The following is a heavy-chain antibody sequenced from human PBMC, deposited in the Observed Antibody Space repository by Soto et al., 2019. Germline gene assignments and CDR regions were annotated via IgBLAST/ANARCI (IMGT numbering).Heavy chain of an antibody. Sequence: EVQLVESGGGLVKPGGSLRLSCAASGFTFSSYSMNWVRQAPGKGLEWVSSISSSSSYIYYADSVKGRFTISRDNAKNSRYLQMNSLRAEDTAVYYCARVLGCSSTSCYHDAFDIWGQGTMVTVSS. J-gene: IGHJ3*02. V-gene: IGHV3-21*01. D-gene: IGHD2-2*01. CDR1: GFTFSSYS. CDR2: ISSSSSYI. CDR3: ARVLGCSSTSCYHDAFDI.